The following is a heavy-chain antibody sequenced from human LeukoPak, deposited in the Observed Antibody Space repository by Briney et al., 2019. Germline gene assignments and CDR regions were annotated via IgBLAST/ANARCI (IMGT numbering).Heavy chain of an antibody. J-gene: IGHJ6*04. D-gene: IGHD6-13*01. V-gene: IGHV5-10-1*01. CDR1: GYSFTSYW. Sequence: GESLRISCKGSGYSFTSYWISWVRQMPGKGLEWMGRIDPSDSYTNYSPSFQGHVTISADKSINTAYLQWSSLKASDTAMYYCAIAAAGYYYYGMDVWGKGTTVTVSS. CDR2: IDPSDSYT. CDR3: AIAAAGYYYYGMDV.